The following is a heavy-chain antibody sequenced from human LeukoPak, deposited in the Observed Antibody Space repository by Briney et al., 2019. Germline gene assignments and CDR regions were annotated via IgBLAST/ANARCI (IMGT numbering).Heavy chain of an antibody. D-gene: IGHD5-12*01. CDR2: ISTSGSTI. CDR1: GFTFSSYE. V-gene: IGHV3-48*03. CDR3: ATRRGYSY. J-gene: IGHJ4*02. Sequence: GALILSCAASGFTFSSYEMNWVRQAPGKGLEGVSYISTSGSTIYYADSVKGRFTISRDNAKNSLYLQMNSLRAEDTAVYYCATRRGYSYWGQGILVTVSS.